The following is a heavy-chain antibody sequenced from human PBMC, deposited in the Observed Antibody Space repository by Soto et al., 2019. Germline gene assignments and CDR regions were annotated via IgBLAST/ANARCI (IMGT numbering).Heavy chain of an antibody. CDR3: ARIGVSAGHESPDFDS. Sequence: APGKGSRKASGFPLFNYGMCWVRKAPGQGLEWMGWISGFNGNTNYAADLQGRGTMTTDTSTSTAYRELRGRRSDDTAVYYCARIGVSAGHESPDFDSWGQGTLVTVSS. D-gene: IGHD3-16*01. CDR2: ISGFNGNT. V-gene: IGHV1-18*04. J-gene: IGHJ4*02. CDR1: GFPLFNYG.